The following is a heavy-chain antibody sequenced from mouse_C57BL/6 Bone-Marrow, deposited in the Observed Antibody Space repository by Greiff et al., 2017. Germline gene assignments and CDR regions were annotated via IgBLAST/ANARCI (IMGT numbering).Heavy chain of an antibody. J-gene: IGHJ3*01. Sequence: QVQLQQSGAELARPGASVKLSCKASGYTFTSYGISWVKQRTGQGLEWIGEIYPRSGNTYYNEKFKGKATLTADKSSSTAYMELRSLTSEDSAVYFCARGGYSAWFAYWGQGTLVTVSA. CDR3: ARGGYSAWFAY. V-gene: IGHV1-81*01. CDR1: GYTFTSYG. D-gene: IGHD2-3*01. CDR2: IYPRSGNT.